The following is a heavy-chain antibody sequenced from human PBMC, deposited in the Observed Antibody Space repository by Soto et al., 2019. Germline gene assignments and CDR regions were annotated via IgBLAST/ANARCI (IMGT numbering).Heavy chain of an antibody. CDR3: AHPRGYGVFDAYDI. V-gene: IGHV3-23*01. Sequence: EAQLLESGGGLVRPGGSLRLSCVASGFTFSTYAMRWVRQAPGKGLEWVSALTPSGGETYYADSVKGRFTISRDNAMNALYLQMNSLRNEDTAVYYCAHPRGYGVFDAYDIWGQGTMVTVSS. J-gene: IGHJ3*02. D-gene: IGHD4-17*01. CDR1: GFTFSTYA. CDR2: LTPSGGET.